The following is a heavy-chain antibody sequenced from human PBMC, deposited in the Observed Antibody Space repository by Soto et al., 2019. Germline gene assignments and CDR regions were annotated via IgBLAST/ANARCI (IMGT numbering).Heavy chain of an antibody. CDR3: ARESADIVVVPAVNNWSDP. D-gene: IGHD2-2*01. Sequence: ASVKVSCKASGGTFSSYAISWVRQAPGQGLEWMGGIIPIFGTANYAQKFQGRVTITADESTSTAYMELSSLRSEDTAVYYCARESADIVVVPAVNNWSDPWGQGTLVTVSS. CDR1: GGTFSSYA. J-gene: IGHJ5*02. V-gene: IGHV1-69*13. CDR2: IIPIFGTA.